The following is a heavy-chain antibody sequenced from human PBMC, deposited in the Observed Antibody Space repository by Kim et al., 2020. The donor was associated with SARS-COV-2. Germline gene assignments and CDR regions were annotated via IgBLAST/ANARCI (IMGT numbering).Heavy chain of an antibody. D-gene: IGHD6-19*01. CDR3: AGSGHTSGWYAIDD. Sequence: GGSLRLSCAASGFTFSDYYMNWIRQAPGKGLEWISYISTSSSTIYYADSVKGRFTISRDNAKNSLYLQINSLRAEDSAVYYCAGSGHTSGWYAIDDWGQGTLVTVSS. CDR2: ISTSSSTI. V-gene: IGHV3-11*01. J-gene: IGHJ4*02. CDR1: GFTFSDYY.